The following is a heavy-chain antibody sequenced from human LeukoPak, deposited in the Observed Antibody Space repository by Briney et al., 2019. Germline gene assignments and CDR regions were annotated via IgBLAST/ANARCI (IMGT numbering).Heavy chain of an antibody. CDR2: IWYDGSNK. CDR1: GFTFSSYG. CDR3: AKDCSGGSCYFDY. J-gene: IGHJ4*02. D-gene: IGHD2-15*01. V-gene: IGHV3-33*06. Sequence: GGSLRLSCAASGFTFSSYGMHWVRQAPGKGLEWVAVIWYDGSNKYYADSVKGRFTISRDNSKNTLYLQMNSLRAEDTAVYYCAKDCSGGSCYFDYWGQGTLVTASS.